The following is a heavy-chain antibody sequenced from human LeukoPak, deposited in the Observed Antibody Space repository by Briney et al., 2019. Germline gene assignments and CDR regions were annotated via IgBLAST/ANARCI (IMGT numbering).Heavy chain of an antibody. D-gene: IGHD3-10*01. V-gene: IGHV3-7*01. CDR2: IKQDGSEK. Sequence: GRSLRLSCAASGFTFSSYWMSWVRQAPGKGLEWVANIKQDGSEKYYVDSVKGRFTISRDNAKNSLYLQMNSLRAEDTAVYYCARGKTGNYYAAYNWFDPWGQGTLVTVSS. J-gene: IGHJ5*02. CDR3: ARGKTGNYYAAYNWFDP. CDR1: GFTFSSYW.